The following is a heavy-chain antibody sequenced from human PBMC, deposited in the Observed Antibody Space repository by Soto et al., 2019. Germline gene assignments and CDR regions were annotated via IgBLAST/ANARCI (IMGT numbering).Heavy chain of an antibody. V-gene: IGHV1-18*01. CDR3: AREASYYGAAPWFFDL. J-gene: IGHJ2*01. CDR2: ISAYNGNT. Sequence: ASVKVSCKASGYTFTNYGITWVRQAPGQGLEWMGWISAYNGNTNFAQKLQGRVTMTTDTSTSTAYMELRSLRSDDTAVYYCAREASYYGAAPWFFDLWGRGTLVTVSS. CDR1: GYTFTNYG. D-gene: IGHD4-17*01.